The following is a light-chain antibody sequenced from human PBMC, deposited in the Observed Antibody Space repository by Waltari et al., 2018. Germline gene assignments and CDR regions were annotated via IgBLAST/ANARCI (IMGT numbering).Light chain of an antibody. J-gene: IGKJ4*01. CDR1: QSVSPW. V-gene: IGKV1-5*03. Sequence: DIQMIQSLSTLPASVGDTVTITFRASQSVSPWLAWYQQKPGKAPKLLIYQASNLENGAPSRFSGSGSGTEFTLTISSLQPDDFATYYCQQYHSFSVTFGGGTKVEIK. CDR3: QQYHSFSVT. CDR2: QAS.